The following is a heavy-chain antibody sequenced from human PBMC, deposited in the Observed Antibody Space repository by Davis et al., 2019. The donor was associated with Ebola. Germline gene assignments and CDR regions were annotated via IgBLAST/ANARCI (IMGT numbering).Heavy chain of an antibody. CDR1: GGSISPYY. V-gene: IGHV4-4*07. CDR3: ARDRHDTSGYGF. CDR2: IYYGCST. J-gene: IGHJ4*02. D-gene: IGHD3-22*01. Sequence: SETLSLTCTVSGGSISPYYWSWIRQPAGRGLEWIGRIYYGCSTSYNPSLESRVTMSVDRSKNQFSLKLTSVTAADTAVYFCARDRHDTSGYGFWGQGTLVTVSS.